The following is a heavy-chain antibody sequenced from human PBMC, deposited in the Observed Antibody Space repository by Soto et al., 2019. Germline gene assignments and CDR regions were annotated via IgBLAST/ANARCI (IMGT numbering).Heavy chain of an antibody. CDR1: GFTFSSYA. Sequence: GGSLRLSCAASGFTFSSYAMHWVRQAPGKGLEWVAVISYDGSNKYYADSVKGRFTISRDNSKNTLYLQMNSLRAEDTAAYYCAREPDIVATATRDAFDIWGQGTMVTVSS. CDR2: ISYDGSNK. J-gene: IGHJ3*02. CDR3: AREPDIVATATRDAFDI. D-gene: IGHD5-12*01. V-gene: IGHV3-30*04.